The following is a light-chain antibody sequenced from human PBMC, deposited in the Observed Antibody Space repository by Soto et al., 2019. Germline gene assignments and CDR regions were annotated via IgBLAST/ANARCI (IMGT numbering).Light chain of an antibody. CDR3: QQRSSWPRGT. Sequence: EIVLTQSPGTLSLSPGERATLSCRASQSVSSSYLAWYQQKPGQAPRLLIYGASSRATGIPDRFSGSGSGTDFTLTISRLEPEDFAVYYCQQRSSWPRGTFGQGTKVEIK. V-gene: IGKV3D-20*02. CDR1: QSVSSSY. CDR2: GAS. J-gene: IGKJ1*01.